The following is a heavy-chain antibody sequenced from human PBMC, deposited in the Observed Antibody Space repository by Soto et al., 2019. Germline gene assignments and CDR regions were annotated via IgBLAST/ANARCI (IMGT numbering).Heavy chain of an antibody. D-gene: IGHD3-10*01. J-gene: IGHJ4*02. CDR1: GDRFRSYG. V-gene: IGHV1-18*01. CDR2: TSAYNGNT. Sequence: GTSVKLSCEACGDRFRSYGITWVRQAPKQGLEWMGWTSAYNGNTDYAQKLQGRVTMTTDTSTSTAYMELRSLRSDDTAVYYCVRDGTMVRDRGDFDYWGLGTLVTVSS. CDR3: VRDGTMVRDRGDFDY.